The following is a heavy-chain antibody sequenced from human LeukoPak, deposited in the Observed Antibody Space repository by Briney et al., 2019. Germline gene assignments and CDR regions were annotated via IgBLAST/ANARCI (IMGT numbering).Heavy chain of an antibody. J-gene: IGHJ4*02. Sequence: PGGSLRLSCVVSGFTLSSYAMSWVRQAPGKGLEWVAATSSSDSGKYHADSVRGRFTISRDNSKNTLYLQMNSPRAEDTAVYYCAKDMYYDSSGPVFDYWGQGTLVTVSS. V-gene: IGHV3-23*01. CDR1: GFTLSSYA. D-gene: IGHD3-22*01. CDR3: AKDMYYDSSGPVFDY. CDR2: TSSSDSGK.